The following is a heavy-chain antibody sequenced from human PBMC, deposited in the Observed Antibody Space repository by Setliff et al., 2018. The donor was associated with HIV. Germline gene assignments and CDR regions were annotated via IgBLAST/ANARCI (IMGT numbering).Heavy chain of an antibody. CDR2: MNSKTRGGAP. V-gene: IGHV3-15*01. Sequence: GGSLRLSCTVSGFTFDNAWMAWVRQAPGEGLEWVGHMNSKTRGGAPDYAAPLKGRFTISRDDSKNTLYLQMDSLTTEDTAVYYCILLGMHGAFDIWGQGSMVTVSS. J-gene: IGHJ3*02. CDR3: ILLGMHGAFDI. D-gene: IGHD7-27*01. CDR1: GFTFDNAW.